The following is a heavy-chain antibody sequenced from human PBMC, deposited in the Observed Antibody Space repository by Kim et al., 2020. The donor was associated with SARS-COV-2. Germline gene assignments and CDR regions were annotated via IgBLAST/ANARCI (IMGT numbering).Heavy chain of an antibody. V-gene: IGHV1-69*01. D-gene: IGHD3-22*01. J-gene: IGHJ3*02. Sequence: QGRVTITADESTSTAYMELSSLRSEDTAVYYCARTYYYDSSGYLGGAFDIWGQGTMVTVSS. CDR3: ARTYYYDSSGYLGGAFDI.